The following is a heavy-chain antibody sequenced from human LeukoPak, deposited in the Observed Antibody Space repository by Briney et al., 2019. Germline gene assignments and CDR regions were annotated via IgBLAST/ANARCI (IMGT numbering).Heavy chain of an antibody. CDR1: GGSFSGYY. J-gene: IGHJ2*01. V-gene: IGHV4-34*01. Sequence: SETLSLTCAVYGGSFSGYYWSWIRQPPGKGLEWRGEVNHGGGANYNPSLKSRVTMSVDTSKNHFSLELSSVTAADTAIYYCARANAVTTVLFDLWGRGTLVTVSS. CDR2: VNHGGGA. CDR3: ARANAVTTVLFDL. D-gene: IGHD4-17*01.